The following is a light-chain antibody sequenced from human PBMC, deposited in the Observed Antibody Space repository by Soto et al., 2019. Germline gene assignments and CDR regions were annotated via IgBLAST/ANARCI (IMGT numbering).Light chain of an antibody. CDR2: DVS. J-gene: IGLJ1*01. V-gene: IGLV2-14*01. Sequence: QSALTQPASVSGSPGQSIAISCTGASSDVGGYNYVSWYQQHPGKAPRLMIYDVSNRPSGVSDRFSGSKSGNTASLTISGLQAEDEAEYYCSSYTSSSTYVFGTGTKV. CDR3: SSYTSSSTYV. CDR1: SSDVGGYNY.